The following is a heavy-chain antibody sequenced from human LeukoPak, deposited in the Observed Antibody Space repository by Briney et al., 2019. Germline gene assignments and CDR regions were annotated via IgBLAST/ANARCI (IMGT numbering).Heavy chain of an antibody. J-gene: IGHJ6*02. V-gene: IGHV3-30*18. CDR1: GFTFSSYG. CDR2: ISYDGSNK. CDR3: AKDLGGYSYGYGYYYYGMDV. D-gene: IGHD5-18*01. Sequence: GGSLRLSCAASGFTFSSYGMHWVRQAPGKGLEWVAVISYDGSNKYYADSVKGRFTISRDNSKNTLYLQMNSLRAEDTAVYYCAKDLGGYSYGYGYYYYGMDVWGQGTTVTVSS.